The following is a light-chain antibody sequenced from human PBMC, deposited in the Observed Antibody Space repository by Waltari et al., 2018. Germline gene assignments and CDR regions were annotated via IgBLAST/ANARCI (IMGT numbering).Light chain of an antibody. CDR3: QNHERLPAT. CDR1: QSISRY. Sequence: EVVLTQSPGTLSLSPGERATLFCRASQSISRYLVWYQQRPGQAPRLLIYGASIRAAGIPDRFSGSGSGTDFTLPISRLEPEDFAVYYCQNHERLPATFGQGTRVEIK. J-gene: IGKJ1*01. CDR2: GAS. V-gene: IGKV3-20*01.